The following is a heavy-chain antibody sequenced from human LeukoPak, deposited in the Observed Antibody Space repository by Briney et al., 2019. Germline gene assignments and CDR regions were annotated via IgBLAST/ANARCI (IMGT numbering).Heavy chain of an antibody. J-gene: IGHJ4*02. V-gene: IGHV4-4*07. CDR3: ARDQLVGEGFDY. CDR1: GGSISSNF. D-gene: IGHD6-13*01. CDR2: IYTSGST. Sequence: SETLSLTCTVSGGSISSNFWSWIRQPAGKGLKWIGRIYTSGSTNYNPSLKSRVTISVDTSKNQFSLKLSSVTAADTAVYYCARDQLVGEGFDYWGQGTLVTVSS.